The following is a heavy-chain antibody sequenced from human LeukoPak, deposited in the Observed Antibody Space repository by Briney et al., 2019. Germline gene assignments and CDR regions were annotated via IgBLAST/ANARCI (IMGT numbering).Heavy chain of an antibody. CDR2: MNPNSGNT. CDR3: ERMSDYFDY. V-gene: IGHV1-8*01. CDR1: GYTFTSYD. Sequence: GASVKVSCKASGYTFTSYDINWMRHPTAQGLERMGWMNPNSGNTGYAQKYQGRGAITSNTSISTAYMERSSLRSEDTAVYYCERMSDYFDYWGQGTLVTVSS. J-gene: IGHJ4*02.